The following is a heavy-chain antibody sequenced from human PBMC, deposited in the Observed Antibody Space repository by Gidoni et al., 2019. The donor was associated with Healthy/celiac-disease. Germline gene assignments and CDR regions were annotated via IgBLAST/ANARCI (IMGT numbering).Heavy chain of an antibody. Sequence: EVQLVESGGGLVQPGGSRRLSCAASGFTFSSYWMSWVRQGPGKGLEWVANIKQDGSEKYYVDSVKGRFTISRDNAKNSLYLQMNSLRAEDTAVYYCARAAYYYDSSGYYGYYYYYMDVWGKGTTVTVSS. CDR1: GFTFSSYW. D-gene: IGHD3-22*01. J-gene: IGHJ6*03. CDR2: IKQDGSEK. CDR3: ARAAYYYDSSGYYGYYYYYMDV. V-gene: IGHV3-7*01.